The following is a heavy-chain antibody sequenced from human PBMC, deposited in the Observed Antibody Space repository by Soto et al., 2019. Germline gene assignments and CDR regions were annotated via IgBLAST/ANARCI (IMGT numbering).Heavy chain of an antibody. CDR1: GYTFTSYG. D-gene: IGHD6-13*01. Sequence: ASVKVSCKASGYTFTSYGIHWVRQAPGQRLEWMGWINAANGDTKYSPKFQGRVTITREKSASTAYMELSSLRSEDTAVYYCVRRHVSATGIDWFDPWGQGTMVTVSS. CDR2: INAANGDT. CDR3: VRRHVSATGIDWFDP. J-gene: IGHJ5*02. V-gene: IGHV1-3*01.